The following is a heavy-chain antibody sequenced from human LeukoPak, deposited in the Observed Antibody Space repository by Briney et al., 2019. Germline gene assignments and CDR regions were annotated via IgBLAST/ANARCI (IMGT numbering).Heavy chain of an antibody. D-gene: IGHD3-10*01. CDR2: INHSGST. Sequence: SETLSLTCAVYGGSFRGYYWSWIRQPPRKGLEWIGEINHSGSTNYNPSLKSRVTISVDTSKNQFSLKLSSVTAADTAVYYCAIFGELLVYWGQGTLVTVSS. J-gene: IGHJ4*02. CDR1: GGSFRGYY. CDR3: AIFGELLVY. V-gene: IGHV4-34*01.